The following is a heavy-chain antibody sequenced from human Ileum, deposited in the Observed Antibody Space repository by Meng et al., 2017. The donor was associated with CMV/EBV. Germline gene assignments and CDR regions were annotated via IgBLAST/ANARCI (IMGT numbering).Heavy chain of an antibody. Sequence: ASVKVSCKASGYTFTTSLISWLRQAPGQGLEWMGWISAYNGDTNYAQNLQGRVTMTTDTSTSTAYMELRSLKSDDTAVYYCARVLSGTTVSDYWGQGTLVTVSS. CDR2: ISAYNGDT. J-gene: IGHJ4*02. CDR3: ARVLSGTTVSDY. V-gene: IGHV1-18*01. CDR1: GYTFTTSL. D-gene: IGHD1-1*01.